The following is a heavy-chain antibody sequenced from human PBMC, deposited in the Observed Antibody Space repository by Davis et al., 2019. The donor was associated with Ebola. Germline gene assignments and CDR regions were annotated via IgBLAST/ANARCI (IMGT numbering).Heavy chain of an antibody. CDR3: AGTDDIVVVPAAIPETDYYYYGMDV. D-gene: IGHD2-2*01. CDR2: IIPILGIA. J-gene: IGHJ6*02. V-gene: IGHV1-69*04. Sequence: SVKVSCKASGGTFSSYAISWVRQAPGQGLEWMGRIIPILGIANYAQKFQGRVTITADKSTSTAYMELSSLRSEDTAVYYCAGTDDIVVVPAAIPETDYYYYGMDVWGQGTTVTVSS. CDR1: GGTFSSYA.